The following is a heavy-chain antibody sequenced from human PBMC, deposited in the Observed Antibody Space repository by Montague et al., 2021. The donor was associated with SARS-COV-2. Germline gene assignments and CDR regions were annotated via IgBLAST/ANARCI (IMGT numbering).Heavy chain of an antibody. Sequence: SETLSLTCAVHGGSFSTYSWNWIRQPPGKGLEWIGEIHHGGSTNYNPSLKSRVTISADTSKTQFSLKLTSVAAADTAVYYCARLGDGVVPSPILGVGPYYAYDYMDVWGKGTTVTVSS. J-gene: IGHJ6*03. V-gene: IGHV4-34*01. CDR1: GGSFSTYS. CDR2: IHHGGST. CDR3: ARLGDGVVPSPILGVGPYYAYDYMDV. D-gene: IGHD2-2*02.